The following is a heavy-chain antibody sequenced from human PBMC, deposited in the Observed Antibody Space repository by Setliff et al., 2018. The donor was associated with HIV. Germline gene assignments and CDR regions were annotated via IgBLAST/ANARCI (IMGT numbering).Heavy chain of an antibody. J-gene: IGHJ4*03. D-gene: IGHD2-21*01. CDR3: ARGQFRLRPDSLDL. CDR2: INAGNGNT. CDR1: GYTFTSYA. V-gene: IGHV1-3*01. Sequence: ASVKVSCKASGYTFTSYAMHWVRQAPGQRLEWMGWINAGNGNTKYYADSLQGRFTISRDDSKNSVYLQMNTLGAEDTAVYYCARGQFRLRPDSLDLWGQGTLVTVSS.